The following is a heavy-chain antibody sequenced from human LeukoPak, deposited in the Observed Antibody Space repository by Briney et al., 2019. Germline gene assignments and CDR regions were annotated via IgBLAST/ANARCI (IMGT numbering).Heavy chain of an antibody. CDR3: APGIAAAGTNY. CDR1: GFTFSSYS. CDR2: ISSSSSYM. Sequence: GGSLRLSCAASGFTFSSYSMNWVRQAPGKGLEWVSSISSSSSYMYYADSVKGRFTISRDNAKNSLYLQMNSLRAEDTAVYYCAPGIAAAGTNYWGQGTLVTVSS. V-gene: IGHV3-21*01. J-gene: IGHJ4*02. D-gene: IGHD6-13*01.